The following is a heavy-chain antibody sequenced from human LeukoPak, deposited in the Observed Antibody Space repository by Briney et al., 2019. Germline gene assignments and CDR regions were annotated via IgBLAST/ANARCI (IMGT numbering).Heavy chain of an antibody. CDR3: AKGNWNSRYYFDY. D-gene: IGHD1-7*01. CDR1: GFTFDNYA. CDR2: ISGDGGST. V-gene: IGHV3-43*02. Sequence: GGSLRLSCAASGFTFDNYAMHWVRQAPGKGLEWVSLISGDGGSTSYADSVKGRFTISRDNSKNSLYLQMNSLRTEDTALYYCAKGNWNSRYYFDYWGQGTLVTVSS. J-gene: IGHJ4*02.